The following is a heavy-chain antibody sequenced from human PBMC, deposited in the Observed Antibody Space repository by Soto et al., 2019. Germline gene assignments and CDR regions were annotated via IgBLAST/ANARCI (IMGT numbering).Heavy chain of an antibody. CDR2: IIPIFGTA. CDR3: AREPSGNSYYYYYGMDV. CDR1: GGTFSSYA. Sequence: ASVKVSCKASGGTFSSYAISWVRQAPGQGLEWMGGIIPIFGTANYAQKFQGRVTITADESTSTAYMELSSLRSEDTAVYYCAREPSGNSYYYYYGMDVWGQGTTVTVSS. D-gene: IGHD6-19*01. V-gene: IGHV1-69*13. J-gene: IGHJ6*02.